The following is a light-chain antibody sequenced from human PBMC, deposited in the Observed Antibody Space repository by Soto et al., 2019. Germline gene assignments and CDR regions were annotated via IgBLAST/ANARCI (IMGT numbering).Light chain of an antibody. V-gene: IGKV3-15*01. CDR3: QQYSDWPIT. Sequence: EVVMTQSPATLSVSPGERATLSCRASQSISNTLVWYQQKPGQAPRLLISGASNRATGIPARFRGSGYGTDFTLTISSVQSEDFAVYYCQQYSDWPITFGQGTRLEI. CDR1: QSISNT. CDR2: GAS. J-gene: IGKJ5*01.